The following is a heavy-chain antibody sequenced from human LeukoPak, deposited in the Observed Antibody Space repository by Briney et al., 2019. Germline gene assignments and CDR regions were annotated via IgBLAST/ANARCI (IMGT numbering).Heavy chain of an antibody. D-gene: IGHD3-10*01. V-gene: IGHV3-23*01. CDR2: ISGSGGST. CDR3: AKGGGIIA. J-gene: IGHJ5*02. Sequence: GWSLRLSCAASGFTFSSYAMSWVRQGPGKGLEWVSVISGSGGSTYYADSVKGRFTISRANSKSTLYLQMNSLRAEDTAVYYCAKGGGIIAWGQGTLVTVAS. CDR1: GFTFSSYA.